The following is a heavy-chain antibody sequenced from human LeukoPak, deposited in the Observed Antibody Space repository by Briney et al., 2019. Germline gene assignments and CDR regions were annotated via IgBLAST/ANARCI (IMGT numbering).Heavy chain of an antibody. V-gene: IGHV3-49*04. D-gene: IGHD3-22*01. J-gene: IGHJ3*02. Sequence: GGSLRLSCTGFGFTFRGYAVSWVRQAPGKGLECIGFIRSKVYGGTTEYAASVKGRFTISRDDSKSIAYLQMNSLKTEDTAVYCCTRDPYYFDSSGYYHHAFDIWGQGTMVAVSS. CDR3: TRDPYYFDSSGYYHHAFDI. CDR1: GFTFRGYA. CDR2: IRSKVYGGTT.